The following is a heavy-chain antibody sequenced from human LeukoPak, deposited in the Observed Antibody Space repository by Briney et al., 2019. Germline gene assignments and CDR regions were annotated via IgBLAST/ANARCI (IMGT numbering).Heavy chain of an antibody. CDR1: GGTFSSYA. J-gene: IGHJ4*02. V-gene: IGHV1-69*13. CDR2: IIPIFGTA. D-gene: IGHD3-3*01. Sequence: ASVKVSCKASGGTFSSYAISWVRQAPGQGLEWMGGIIPIFGTANYAQKFQGRVTITADESTSTAYMELSSLRSEDTAVYYCAAPRLSVTTLLVFDYWGQGTLVTVSS. CDR3: AAPRLSVTTLLVFDY.